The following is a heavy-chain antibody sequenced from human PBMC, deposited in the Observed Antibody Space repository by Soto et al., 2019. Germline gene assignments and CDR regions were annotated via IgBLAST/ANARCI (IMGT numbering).Heavy chain of an antibody. CDR3: ARDSAPRISIAARPDPYYYYGMDV. CDR2: IIPIFGTA. Sequence: ASVKVSCKASGGTFSSYAISWVRQAPGQGLEWMGGIIPIFGTANYAQKFQGRVTITADESTSTAYMELSSLRSEDTAVYYCARDSAPRISIAARPDPYYYYGMDVWGQGTTVTVSS. J-gene: IGHJ6*02. D-gene: IGHD6-6*01. CDR1: GGTFSSYA. V-gene: IGHV1-69*13.